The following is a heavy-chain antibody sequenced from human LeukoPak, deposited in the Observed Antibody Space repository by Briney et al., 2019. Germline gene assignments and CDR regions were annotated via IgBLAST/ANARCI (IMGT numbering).Heavy chain of an antibody. J-gene: IGHJ4*02. V-gene: IGHV3-9*01. CDR2: ISWNSGSI. Sequence: GGSLRLSCAASGFTFDDYAMHWVRQAPGKGLEWVSGISWNSGSIGYADSVKGRFTISRDNAKNSLYLQMSSLRAEDTALYYCAKDMEYSTSSRGGVDYWGQGTLVTVSS. D-gene: IGHD6-6*01. CDR1: GFTFDDYA. CDR3: AKDMEYSTSSRGGVDY.